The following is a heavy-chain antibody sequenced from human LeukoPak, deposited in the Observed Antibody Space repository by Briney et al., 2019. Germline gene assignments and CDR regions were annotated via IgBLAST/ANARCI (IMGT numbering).Heavy chain of an antibody. J-gene: IGHJ4*02. V-gene: IGHV4-4*02. CDR3: AREILGGFTRGAY. CDR2: IHRSGSS. Sequence: SETLSLTCTVSLVSTTSNFWSWVRQPPGKGLEWIGEIHRSGSSNYNPSLQSRVTISIDRSRNQIVLELSSVTAADTAFYYCAREILGGFTRGAYWGQGTLVTVSS. CDR1: LVSTTSNF. D-gene: IGHD3-10*01.